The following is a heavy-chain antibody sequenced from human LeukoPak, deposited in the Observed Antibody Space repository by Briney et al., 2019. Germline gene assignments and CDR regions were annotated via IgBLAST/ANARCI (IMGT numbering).Heavy chain of an antibody. D-gene: IGHD3-22*01. V-gene: IGHV1-46*01. CDR2: INPSGGST. CDR1: GYTFTSYY. CDR3: ARGGTMIVVVITPPGPPDY. Sequence: GASVKVSCKASGYTFTSYYMHWVRQAPGQGLEWMGIINPSGGSTSYAQKFQGRVTMTRDTSTSTVYMELSSLRSEDTAVYYCARGGTMIVVVITPPGPPDYWGQGTLVTVSS. J-gene: IGHJ4*02.